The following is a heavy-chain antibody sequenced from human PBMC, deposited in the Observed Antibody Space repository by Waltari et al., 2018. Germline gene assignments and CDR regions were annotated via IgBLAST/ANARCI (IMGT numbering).Heavy chain of an antibody. CDR3: ARQFPPYCGGDCYSDY. CDR1: GYDFATHW. Sequence: EVQLVQSGAEVKKPGESLKISCNVSGYDFATHWIGWVRQMPGKGLEWMGLFFPEDSDRRYSPSFQGQVTMSADRSISIAYLHLNNLKTSDTAIYYCARQFPPYCGGDCYSDYWGQGTLVTVSS. D-gene: IGHD2-21*01. V-gene: IGHV5-51*01. CDR2: FFPEDSDR. J-gene: IGHJ4*02.